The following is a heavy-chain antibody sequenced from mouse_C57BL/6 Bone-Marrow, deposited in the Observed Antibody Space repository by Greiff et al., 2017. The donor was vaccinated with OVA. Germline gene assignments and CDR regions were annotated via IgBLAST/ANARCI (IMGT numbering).Heavy chain of an antibody. CDR1: GYSITSGYY. CDR3: ATDSSGWAD. CDR2: ISYDGST. Sequence: EVQLQESGPGLVKPSQSLSLTCSVTGYSITSGYYWNWIRQSPGNLLEWMGNISYDGSTNYNPTLKNRISITRDTSKNQFLLKLNSVTTEDTATYYCATDSSGWADWGQGTLVTVSA. D-gene: IGHD3-2*01. J-gene: IGHJ3*01. V-gene: IGHV3-6*01.